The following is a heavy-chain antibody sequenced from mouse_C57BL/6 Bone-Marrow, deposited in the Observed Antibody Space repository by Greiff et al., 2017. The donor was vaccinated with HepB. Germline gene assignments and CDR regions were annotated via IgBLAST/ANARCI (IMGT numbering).Heavy chain of an antibody. V-gene: IGHV2-6-1*01. CDR2: IWSDGST. D-gene: IGHD1-1*01. Sequence: VHLVESGPGLVAPSQSLSITCTVSGFSLTSYGVHWVRQPPGKGLEWLVVIWSDGSTTYNSALKSRLSISKDNSKSQVFLKMNSLQTDDTAMYYCARHRNWPSLSTVVATDAMDYWGQGTSVTVSS. J-gene: IGHJ4*01. CDR1: GFSLTSYG. CDR3: ARHRNWPSLSTVVATDAMDY.